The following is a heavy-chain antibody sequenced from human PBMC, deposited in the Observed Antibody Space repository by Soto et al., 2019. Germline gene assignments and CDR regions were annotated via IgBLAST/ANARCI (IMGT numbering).Heavy chain of an antibody. D-gene: IGHD3-10*01. CDR2: IKSKPDGGTI. CDR1: GGTFSNAR. Sequence: GGSRRLSCGASGGTFSNARLHWVRQAPGKGLEWVGRIKSKPDGGTIDYAAPVKGRFTISRDDSKNTVVLQMNSLKIEDTAVYYCSTGGVTSYGSGKAAFDIWGQGT. J-gene: IGHJ3*02. V-gene: IGHV3-15*07. CDR3: STGGVTSYGSGKAAFDI.